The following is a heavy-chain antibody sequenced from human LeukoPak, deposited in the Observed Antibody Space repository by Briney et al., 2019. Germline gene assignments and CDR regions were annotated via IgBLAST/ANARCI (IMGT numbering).Heavy chain of an antibody. V-gene: IGHV4-34*01. J-gene: IGHJ4*02. D-gene: IGHD4-23*01. CDR2: INHSGST. Sequence: SETLSLTCAVYGGSFSGYYWSWLRQPPGKGLAWIGEINHSGSTDYNPSLKSRVTISVDTSKNQLSLKLSSATAANTAVYYCAGHLRWFDYWGQGTLVTVSS. CDR1: GGSFSGYY. CDR3: AGHLRWFDY.